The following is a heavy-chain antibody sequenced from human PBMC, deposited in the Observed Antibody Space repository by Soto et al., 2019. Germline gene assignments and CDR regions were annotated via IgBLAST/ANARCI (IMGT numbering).Heavy chain of an antibody. J-gene: IGHJ6*02. V-gene: IGHV4-4*07. Sequence: QVQLQESGPGLVKPSETLSLTCTVSGGSISSYYWSWIRQPAGKGLEWIGRIYTSGSTNYNPSLKSRVTMSVDTSKNQFSLKLSSVTAADTAVYYCARDSPYGNTYYYYYGMDVWGQGTTVTFSS. CDR2: IYTSGST. CDR3: ARDSPYGNTYYYYYGMDV. CDR1: GGSISSYY. D-gene: IGHD4-17*01.